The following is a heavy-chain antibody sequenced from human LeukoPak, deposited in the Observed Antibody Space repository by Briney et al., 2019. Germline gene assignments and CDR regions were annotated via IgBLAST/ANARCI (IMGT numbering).Heavy chain of an antibody. J-gene: IGHJ4*02. V-gene: IGHV4-30-4*01. CDR1: GGSISSGDCY. D-gene: IGHD3-22*01. CDR2: ISYSGST. Sequence: SETLSLTCSVSGGSISSGDCYWSWIRQPPRKGLEWIGYISYSGSTYYNPSLKSRVAISVDTSKNQFSLKLSSVTAADTAVYYCARVYDSSAYYGYYFDYWGQGTLVTVSS. CDR3: ARVYDSSAYYGYYFDY.